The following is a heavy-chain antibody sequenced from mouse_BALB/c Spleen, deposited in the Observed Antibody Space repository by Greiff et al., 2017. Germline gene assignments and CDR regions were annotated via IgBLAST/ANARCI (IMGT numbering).Heavy chain of an antibody. CDR3: ARSGDYDYEGGAMDD. J-gene: IGHJ4*01. CDR2: IYPGGGYT. V-gene: IGHV1-63*02. CDR1: GYTFTNYW. Sequence: QVQLQQSGAELVRPGTSVKISCKASGYTFTNYWLGWVKQRPGHGLEWIGDIYPGGGYTNYNEKFKGKATLTADTSSSTAYMQLSSLTSEDSAVYFCARSGDYDYEGGAMDDWGQGTSVTVSS. D-gene: IGHD2-4*01.